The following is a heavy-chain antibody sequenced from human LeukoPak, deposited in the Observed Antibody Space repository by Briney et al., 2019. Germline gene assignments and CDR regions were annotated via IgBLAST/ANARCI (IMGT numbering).Heavy chain of an antibody. CDR2: MSISDNPI. V-gene: IGHV3-11*01. D-gene: IGHD2-2*01. Sequence: PGGSLTLSCAPSGLSFSDQYMSWVRQAPGKGLEWVSYMSISDNPIYYPDSVKGRFPISRENAKNSLYLQMNYLRAEDTAVYYCASDRVGSSTSCFDYWGQGTLVTVSS. J-gene: IGHJ4*02. CDR3: ASDRVGSSTSCFDY. CDR1: GLSFSDQY.